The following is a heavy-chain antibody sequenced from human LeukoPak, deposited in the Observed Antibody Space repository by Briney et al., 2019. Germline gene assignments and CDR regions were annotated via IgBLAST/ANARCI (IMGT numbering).Heavy chain of an antibody. CDR3: ARGSSGWSKVNWFDP. Sequence: SETLSLTCTVSGGSISIYYWSWIRQPPGKGLEWIGYIYYSGSTNYNPSLKSRVTISVDTSKNQFSLKLSSVTAADTAVYYCARGSSGWSKVNWFDPWGQGTLDTVSS. D-gene: IGHD6-19*01. V-gene: IGHV4-59*01. J-gene: IGHJ5*02. CDR1: GGSISIYY. CDR2: IYYSGST.